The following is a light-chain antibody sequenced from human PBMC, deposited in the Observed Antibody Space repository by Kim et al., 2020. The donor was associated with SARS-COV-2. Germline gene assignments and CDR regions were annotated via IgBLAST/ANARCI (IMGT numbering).Light chain of an antibody. V-gene: IGLV3-21*03. CDR1: GVSSNG. J-gene: IGLJ2*01. CDR3: QVYNSSGNQV. CDR2: DGS. Sequence: AAGTATRVCGGGNGVSSNGARWYQKTPDQAPVVIIYDGSSRSSGIPGRFSGTNAGNTAPLTIRGVEAEDEADYYCQVYNSSGNQVFGGGTQLTVL.